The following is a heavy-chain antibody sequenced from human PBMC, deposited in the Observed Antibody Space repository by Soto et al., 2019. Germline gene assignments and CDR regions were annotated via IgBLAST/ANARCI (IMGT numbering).Heavy chain of an antibody. CDR1: GFTFSSYG. J-gene: IGHJ4*02. CDR3: ARSSPDIVVVVAATPLDY. V-gene: IGHV3-33*01. D-gene: IGHD2-15*01. CDR2: IWYDGSNK. Sequence: QVQLVESGGGVDQPGRSLRLSCAASGFTFSSYGMHWVRQAPGKGLEWVAVIWYDGSNKYYADSVKGRFTISRDNSKNTLYLQMNSLRAEDTAVYYCARSSPDIVVVVAATPLDYWGQGTLVTVSS.